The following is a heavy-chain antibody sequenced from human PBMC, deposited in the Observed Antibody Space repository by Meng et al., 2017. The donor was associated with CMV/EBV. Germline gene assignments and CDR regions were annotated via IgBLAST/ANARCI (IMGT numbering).Heavy chain of an antibody. D-gene: IGHD6-13*01. CDR2: INHSGST. CDR3: ARHYGYSSSWTSYYYYGMDV. CDR1: GGSFSGYY. V-gene: IGHV4-34*01. J-gene: IGHJ6*02. Sequence: GSLRLSCAVYGGSFSGYYWSWIRQPPGKGLEWIGEINHSGSTNYNPSLKSRVTISVDTSKNQFSLKLSSVTAADTAVYYRARHYGYSSSWTSYYYYGMDVWGQGTTVTVSS.